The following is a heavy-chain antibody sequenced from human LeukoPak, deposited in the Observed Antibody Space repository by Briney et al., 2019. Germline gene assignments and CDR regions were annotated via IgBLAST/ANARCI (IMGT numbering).Heavy chain of an antibody. J-gene: IGHJ4*02. Sequence: PGGSLRLSCAASGFTISTYGMTWVRQAPGRGLEWVSSFSGTDGGTYYADSVKGRFTISRDNSKNTLYLQMNSLRAEDTAVYYCAKVRVVVVIPYYFDYWGQGTLVTVSS. CDR3: AKVRVVVVIPYYFDY. CDR2: FSGTDGGT. D-gene: IGHD3-22*01. CDR1: GFTISTYG. V-gene: IGHV3-23*01.